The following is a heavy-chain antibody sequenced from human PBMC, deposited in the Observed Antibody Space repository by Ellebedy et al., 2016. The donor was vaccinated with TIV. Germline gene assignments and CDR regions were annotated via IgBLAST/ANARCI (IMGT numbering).Heavy chain of an antibody. D-gene: IGHD6-19*01. CDR1: GGSISSSSYS. Sequence: SETLSLXXTVSGGSISSSSYSWVWIRQPPGKGLGWIGSMYYSRSTYYNPSLKSRVTISVDTSKNQFSLKLSSVTAADTAVYYCARLAVADEGLDYWGQGTLVTVA. CDR2: MYYSRST. V-gene: IGHV4-39*01. J-gene: IGHJ4*02. CDR3: ARLAVADEGLDY.